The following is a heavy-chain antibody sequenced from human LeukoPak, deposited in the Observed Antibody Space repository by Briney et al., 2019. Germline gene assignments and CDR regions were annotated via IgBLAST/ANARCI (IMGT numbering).Heavy chain of an antibody. J-gene: IGHJ4*02. CDR3: ASGDYCSSISCPFDY. V-gene: IGHV3-66*01. D-gene: IGHD2-2*01. CDR2: IYSGGST. Sequence: GGSLRLSCAASGFTVSSNYMSWVRQAPGKGLEWVSVIYSGGSTYYADSVKGRFIVSRDNSKNTLYLQMNSLRAEDTALYCCASGDYCSSISCPFDYWGQGTLVTVS. CDR1: GFTVSSNY.